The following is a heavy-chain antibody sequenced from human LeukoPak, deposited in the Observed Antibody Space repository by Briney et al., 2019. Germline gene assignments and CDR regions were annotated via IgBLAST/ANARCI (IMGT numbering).Heavy chain of an antibody. Sequence: GGSLRLSCAASGFTFSSYSMNWVRQAPGKGLEWVSSISSSSSYIYYADSVKGRFTISRDNAKNSLYLQMNSLRAEDTAVYYCARDSQGYSGYDSRQPIDYWGQGTLVTVSS. CDR2: ISSSSSYI. CDR3: ARDSQGYSGYDSRQPIDY. J-gene: IGHJ4*02. V-gene: IGHV3-21*01. CDR1: GFTFSSYS. D-gene: IGHD5-12*01.